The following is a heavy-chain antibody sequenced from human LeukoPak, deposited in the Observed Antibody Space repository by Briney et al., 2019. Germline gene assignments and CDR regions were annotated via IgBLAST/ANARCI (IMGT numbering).Heavy chain of an antibody. Sequence: GGSQRLSCAASGFTVSSNYMSWVRQAPGKGLEWVSVIYSGGSTYYADSVKGRFTISRDNSKNTLYLQMNSLRAEDTAVYYCARGYGYLYYFDYWGQGTLVTVSS. CDR3: ARGYGYLYYFDY. V-gene: IGHV3-53*01. J-gene: IGHJ4*02. D-gene: IGHD5-18*01. CDR1: GFTVSSNY. CDR2: IYSGGST.